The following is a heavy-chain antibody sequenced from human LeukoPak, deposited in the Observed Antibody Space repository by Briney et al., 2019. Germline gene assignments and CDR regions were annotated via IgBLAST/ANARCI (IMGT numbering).Heavy chain of an antibody. CDR2: INPNSGGT. J-gene: IGHJ4*02. CDR3: ARGRGQYYGSGSPLDY. D-gene: IGHD3-10*01. CDR1: GYTFTSYY. V-gene: IGHV1-2*02. Sequence: ASVKVSCKASGYTFTSYYMHWVRQAPGQGLELMGWINPNSGGTNYAQKFQGRVTMTRDTSISTAYMELSRLRSDDMAVYYCARGRGQYYGSGSPLDYWGQGTLVTVSS.